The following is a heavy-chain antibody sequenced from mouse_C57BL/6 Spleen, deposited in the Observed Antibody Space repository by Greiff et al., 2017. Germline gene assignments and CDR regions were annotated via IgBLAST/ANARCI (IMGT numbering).Heavy chain of an antibody. CDR3: ARYHSNYGFAY. CDR1: GYTFTDYY. Sequence: QVQLKESGAELVRPGASVKLSCKASGYTFTDYYINWVKQRPGQGLEWIARIYPGSGNTYYNEKFKGKATLTAEKSSSTAYMQLSSLTSEDSAVYFCARYHSNYGFAYWGQGTLVTVSA. J-gene: IGHJ3*01. D-gene: IGHD2-5*01. V-gene: IGHV1-76*01. CDR2: IYPGSGNT.